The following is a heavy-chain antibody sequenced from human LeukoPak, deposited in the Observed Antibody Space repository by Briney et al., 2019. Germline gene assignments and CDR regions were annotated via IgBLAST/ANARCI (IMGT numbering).Heavy chain of an antibody. Sequence: GSVKVSCKASGYTFTGYYMHWVRQAPGQGLEWMGWINPNSGGTNYAQKFQGRVTMTRDTSTSTVYMELSSLRSEDTAVYYCARASDDYGDYVVSNWYFDLWGRGTLVTVSS. CDR1: GYTFTGYY. CDR3: ARASDDYGDYVVSNWYFDL. J-gene: IGHJ2*01. V-gene: IGHV1-2*02. CDR2: INPNSGGT. D-gene: IGHD4-17*01.